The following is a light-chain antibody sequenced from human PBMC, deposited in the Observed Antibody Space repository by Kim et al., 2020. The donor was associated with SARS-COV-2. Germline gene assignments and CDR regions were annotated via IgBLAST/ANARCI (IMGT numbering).Light chain of an antibody. CDR2: AAS. CDR3: LQDYNYPIT. Sequence: AIQMTQSTSSLSASVGDRVTFTCRASQAIRDDVGWYQQKPGKAPKLLISAASNLQSGVPSIFSGSGSGTDFTLTISGLQPEDSATYYCLQDYNYPITFGQGTRLEIK. J-gene: IGKJ5*01. V-gene: IGKV1-6*01. CDR1: QAIRDD.